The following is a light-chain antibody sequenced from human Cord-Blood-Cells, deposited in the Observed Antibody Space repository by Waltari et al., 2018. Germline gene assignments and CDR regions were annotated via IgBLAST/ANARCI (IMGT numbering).Light chain of an antibody. J-gene: IGLJ2*01. V-gene: IGLV2-23*01. Sequence: SALTQPASVPASPGPSIPISCPATSSHAGSYNLVSWYQPHHGKAPTLMIYEGSRPPSVVSNRLSGSKAANAAFLTISGLHAEDEADYYCCSYAGSSTLVFGGGTKLTVL. CDR1: SSHAGSYNL. CDR2: EGS. CDR3: CSYAGSSTLV.